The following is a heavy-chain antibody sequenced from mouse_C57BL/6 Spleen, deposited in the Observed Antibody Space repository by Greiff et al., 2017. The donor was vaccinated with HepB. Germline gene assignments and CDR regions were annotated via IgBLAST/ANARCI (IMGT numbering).Heavy chain of an antibody. CDR2: IDPSDSYT. CDR1: GYTFTSYW. V-gene: IGHV1-69*01. D-gene: IGHD1-1*01. CDR3: ARLDTTVVDY. J-gene: IGHJ2*01. Sequence: QVQLQQSGAELVMPGASVKLSCKASGYTFTSYWMHWVKQRPGQGLEWIGEIDPSDSYTNYNQKFKGKSTLTVDKSSSTAYMQLSSLTSEDSAVYYCARLDTTVVDYWGQGTTLTVSS.